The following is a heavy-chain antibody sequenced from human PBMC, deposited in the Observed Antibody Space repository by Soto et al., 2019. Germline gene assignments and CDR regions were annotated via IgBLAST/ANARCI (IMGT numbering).Heavy chain of an antibody. CDR2: ISNDENIK. V-gene: IGHV3-33*01. J-gene: IGHJ4*02. Sequence: PGGSLRLSCLSSVFNFGNVGMHWVRQAPGKGLEWVTVISNDENIKQDSVRGRFAIARDNSKNTLYLQLTSLRAEDTAIYYCARGVRGVLDYWGQGTLVTVSS. D-gene: IGHD5-12*01. CDR1: VFNFGNVG. CDR3: ARGVRGVLDY.